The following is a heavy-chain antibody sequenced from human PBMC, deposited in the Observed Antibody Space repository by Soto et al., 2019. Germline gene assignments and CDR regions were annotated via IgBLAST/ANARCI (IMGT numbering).Heavy chain of an antibody. CDR2: IVVGSGNT. J-gene: IGHJ6*02. CDR1: GFTFTSSA. V-gene: IGHV1-58*01. D-gene: IGHD1-26*01. CDR3: AADLVGASDYYYGMDV. Sequence: SVKVSCKASGFTFTSSAVQWVRQARGQRLEWIGWIVVGSGNTKYAQKFQERVTITRDMSTSTAYMELSSLRSEDTAVYYCAADLVGASDYYYGMDVWGQGTTVTVSS.